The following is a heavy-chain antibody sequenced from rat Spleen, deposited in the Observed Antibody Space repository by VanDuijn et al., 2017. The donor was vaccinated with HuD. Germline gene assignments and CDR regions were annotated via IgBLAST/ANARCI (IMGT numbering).Heavy chain of an antibody. CDR1: GFTFSDYA. Sequence: EVQLVESGGGLVQPGRSLKLSCAASGFTFSDYAMNWIRQAPTKGLEWVATISYDGSSTYYRDSVKGRFTISRDNAKSTLYLQMDSLRSEDTASYYCARRGTVPDYWGQGVMVTVSS. J-gene: IGHJ2*01. CDR3: ARRGTVPDY. D-gene: IGHD1-11*01. CDR2: ISYDGSST. V-gene: IGHV5-29*01.